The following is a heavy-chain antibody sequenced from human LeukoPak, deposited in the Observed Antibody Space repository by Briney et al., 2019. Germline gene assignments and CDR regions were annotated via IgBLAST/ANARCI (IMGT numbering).Heavy chain of an antibody. CDR3: ARGKKDDSGSYPADY. CDR1: GGSISNYY. Sequence: PSETLSLTCTVSGGSISNYYWSWLRQPPGKGLEWIGYIYYSGTTNYNPSLKSRVTISLDTSKSQFSLKLSSVTAADTAVYYCARGKKDDSGSYPADYWGQGTLVTVSS. CDR2: IYYSGTT. D-gene: IGHD3-10*01. V-gene: IGHV4-59*01. J-gene: IGHJ4*02.